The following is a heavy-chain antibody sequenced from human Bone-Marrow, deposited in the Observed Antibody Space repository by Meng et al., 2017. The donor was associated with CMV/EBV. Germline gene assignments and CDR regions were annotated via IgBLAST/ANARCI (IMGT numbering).Heavy chain of an antibody. CDR2: ISYDGSNK. V-gene: IGHV3-30*04. J-gene: IGHJ4*02. D-gene: IGHD2-2*01. CDR3: ARDKDIVVVS. Sequence: GESLKISCAASGFTFSSYAMHWVRQAPGKGLEWVAVISYDGSNKYYADSVKGRFTISRDNAKNSLNLQMNSLRAEDTAVYYCARDKDIVVVSWGQGTLVTVSS. CDR1: GFTFSSYA.